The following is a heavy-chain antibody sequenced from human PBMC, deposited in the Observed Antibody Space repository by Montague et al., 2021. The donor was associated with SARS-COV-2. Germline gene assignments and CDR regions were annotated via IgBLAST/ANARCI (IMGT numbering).Heavy chain of an antibody. CDR3: AHRLPAVAAFDY. V-gene: IGHV2-5*02. CDR2: IYWDDDK. J-gene: IGHJ4*02. Sequence: PALVKPTQTLTLTCTFSGFSLSTRTVGVGWIRQPPGKALEWLALIYWDDDKRYSPSLKSRLTTTKVTSKNQVVLTMTNMDPVDTATYYCAHRLPAVAAFDYWGQGTLVTVFS. D-gene: IGHD6-6*01. CDR1: GFSLSTRTVG.